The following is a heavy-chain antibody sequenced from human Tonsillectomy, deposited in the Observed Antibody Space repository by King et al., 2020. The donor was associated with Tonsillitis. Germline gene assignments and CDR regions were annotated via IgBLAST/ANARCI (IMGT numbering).Heavy chain of an antibody. D-gene: IGHD5-18*01. CDR1: GGSISSGDYY. Sequence: VQLQESGPGLVKPSQTLSLTCTVSGGSISSGDYYWSWIRQPPGQGLEWIGYIYYSGSTYYNPSLKSRVTISVDTSKNQFSLKLSSVTAADTAVYYCARVSGYSYGRHYYYYYGMDVWGQGTTVTVSS. CDR3: ARVSGYSYGRHYYYYYGMDV. J-gene: IGHJ6*02. CDR2: IYYSGST. V-gene: IGHV4-30-4*01.